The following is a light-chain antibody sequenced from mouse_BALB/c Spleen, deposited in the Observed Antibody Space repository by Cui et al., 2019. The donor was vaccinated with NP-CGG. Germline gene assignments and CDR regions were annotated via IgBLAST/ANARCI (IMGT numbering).Light chain of an antibody. CDR2: GNS. V-gene: IGLV2*01. Sequence: QAVLTQESALTTSPGGTGILTCRSRTGADTTSNEANWVQEKTDHLVTGLIGGNSNRDPGGPVRFSGFLIGDKAALTITGAQTEDDAMYFCALWYSTHWVFGGGTKLTVL. CDR3: ALWYSTHWV. J-gene: IGLJ1*01. CDR1: TGADTTSNE.